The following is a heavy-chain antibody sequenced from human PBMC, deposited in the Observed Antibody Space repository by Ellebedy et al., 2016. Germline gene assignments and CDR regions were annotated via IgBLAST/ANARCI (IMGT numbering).Heavy chain of an antibody. D-gene: IGHD3-10*01. V-gene: IGHV3-23*01. Sequence: GESLKISCEASGFTFSSHAMSWVRQAPGKGLEWVSAVVGSGERTFYADSVKGRFTISRDNSKNMLYLQMSSLKVEDTAVYYGANVGGSGIYYNGFWGQGTLVTVSS. J-gene: IGHJ4*02. CDR3: ANVGGSGIYYNGF. CDR2: VVGSGERT. CDR1: GFTFSSHA.